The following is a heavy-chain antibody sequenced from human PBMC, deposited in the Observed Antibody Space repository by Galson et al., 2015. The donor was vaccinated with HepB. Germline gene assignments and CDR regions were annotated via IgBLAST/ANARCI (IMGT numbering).Heavy chain of an antibody. Sequence: QSGAEVKKPGESLKISCKASGYSFTNHRIGWVRQMPGKGLEWMGNIHPGDSDTRYSPSFEGQVTISADNSITTAYLQWSSLKASDTAMYFCASFAYDYESSGHWNYWGQGTLVTVSS. CDR2: IHPGDSDT. CDR3: ASFAYDYESSGHWNY. V-gene: IGHV5-51*01. J-gene: IGHJ4*02. D-gene: IGHD3-22*01. CDR1: GYSFTNHR.